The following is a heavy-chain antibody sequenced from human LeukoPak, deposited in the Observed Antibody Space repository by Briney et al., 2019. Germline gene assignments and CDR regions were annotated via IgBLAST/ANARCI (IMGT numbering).Heavy chain of an antibody. J-gene: IGHJ4*02. CDR1: GSLFTTYW. CDR3: AVTNPRVSRVC. Sequence: PGTPSLTCSHAGGSLFTTYWCGWVRQLPGKGLEWMAIIYHSNSNAYNSPSYQGHASIPTNTSNHISYLQSTSLTAPAAATYYCAVTNPRVSRVCWGQGTLLTVSS. D-gene: IGHD2-8*01. CDR2: IYHSNSNA. V-gene: IGHV5-51*01.